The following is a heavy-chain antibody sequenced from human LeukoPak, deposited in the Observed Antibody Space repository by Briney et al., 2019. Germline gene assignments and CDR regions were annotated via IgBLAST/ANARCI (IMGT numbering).Heavy chain of an antibody. D-gene: IGHD2-2*01. CDR3: ARSLEDIVVVPFDY. J-gene: IGHJ4*02. CDR1: GFTFSSYA. Sequence: GGSLRLSCAASGFTFSSYAMHWVRQAPGKGLEWVAVISYDGSNKYYADSVKGRFTISRDNSKNTLYLQMNSLRAEDTAVYYCARSLEDIVVVPFDYWGQGTLVTASS. V-gene: IGHV3-30-3*01. CDR2: ISYDGSNK.